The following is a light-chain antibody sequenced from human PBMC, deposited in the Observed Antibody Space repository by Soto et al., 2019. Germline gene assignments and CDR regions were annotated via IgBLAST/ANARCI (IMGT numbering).Light chain of an antibody. Sequence: DIQMTQSPSTLSASLGDRVTITCRASQSISSWLAWYQQKPGKAPKLLIYDASSFESGVPSRFSGSGSGTEFTLTISSLQHEDFANYYCQHLNFYPGTTFGQGTRLEIK. V-gene: IGKV1-5*01. CDR1: QSISSW. CDR3: QHLNFYPGTT. CDR2: DAS. J-gene: IGKJ5*01.